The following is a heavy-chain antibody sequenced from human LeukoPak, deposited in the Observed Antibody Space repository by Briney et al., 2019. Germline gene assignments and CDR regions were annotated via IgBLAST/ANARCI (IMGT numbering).Heavy chain of an antibody. Sequence: ASVKVSCKASGYTFTSYGISWVRQAPGQGLEWMGWISAYNGNTNYAQKLQGRVTMTTDTSTSTAYMELRSLRSDDTAVYYCARYRRFSSWYQTCDYWGQGTLVTVSS. CDR1: GYTFTSYG. J-gene: IGHJ4*02. CDR3: ARYRRFSSWYQTCDY. D-gene: IGHD6-13*01. V-gene: IGHV1-18*01. CDR2: ISAYNGNT.